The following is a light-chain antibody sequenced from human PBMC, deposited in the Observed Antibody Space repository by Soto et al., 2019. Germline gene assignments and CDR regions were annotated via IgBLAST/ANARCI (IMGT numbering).Light chain of an antibody. Sequence: EIVSTQSPGTLSLSLGERATLSCRASQSVSSYLAWYQQKPGQAPRLLIYDASNRATGIPARFSGSGSGTDFTLTISSLEPEDFAVYYCQQRSNWPPEITFGQGTRLEI. J-gene: IGKJ5*01. CDR1: QSVSSY. CDR3: QQRSNWPPEIT. V-gene: IGKV3-11*01. CDR2: DAS.